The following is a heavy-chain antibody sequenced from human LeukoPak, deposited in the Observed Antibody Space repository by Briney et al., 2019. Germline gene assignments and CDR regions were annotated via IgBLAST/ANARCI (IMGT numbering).Heavy chain of an antibody. CDR1: GFTFSNYG. J-gene: IGHJ4*02. V-gene: IGHV3-30*18. CDR2: ISYDGSNK. Sequence: GGSLRLSCAASGFTFSNYGMHWVRQAPGKGLEWVALISYDGSNKYYADSVKGRFTISRDNSKNTLYLQMISLRAEDTAVYYCANYGSVSYFAYWGQGPLVTVSS. CDR3: ANYGSVSYFAY. D-gene: IGHD3-10*01.